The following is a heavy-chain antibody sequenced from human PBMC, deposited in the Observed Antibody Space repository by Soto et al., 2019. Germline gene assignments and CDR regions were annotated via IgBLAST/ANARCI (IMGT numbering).Heavy chain of an antibody. D-gene: IGHD2-8*01. V-gene: IGHV3-23*01. Sequence: GVSLRLSCAASGLTFGGYAMSWIRQAPGKGLEWVSGITGSGDSKYYSDCRESRLTNSRKNPKSRLYLQMNSLKADDTAVYCSAQYRIVNAIHYFDTWGQGTLVTVSS. CDR3: AQYRIVNAIHYFDT. CDR1: GLTFGGYA. CDR2: ITGSGDSK. J-gene: IGHJ4*02.